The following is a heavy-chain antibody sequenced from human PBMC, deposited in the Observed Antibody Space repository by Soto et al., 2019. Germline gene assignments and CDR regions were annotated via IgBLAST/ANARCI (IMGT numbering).Heavy chain of an antibody. CDR1: GYTFSNYA. Sequence: QVQLVQSGAEEKKPGASVKVSCKASGYTFSNYAMHWVRQAPGQRLEWMGWINGGNGNTKYSQKFQGRVTITRDTSADTAYMELSSLRSEDTAVYYCARSLYDLLTGSVYNWFDPWAREPWSPSPQ. D-gene: IGHD3-9*01. J-gene: IGHJ5*02. V-gene: IGHV1-3*05. CDR2: INGGNGNT. CDR3: ARSLYDLLTGSVYNWFDP.